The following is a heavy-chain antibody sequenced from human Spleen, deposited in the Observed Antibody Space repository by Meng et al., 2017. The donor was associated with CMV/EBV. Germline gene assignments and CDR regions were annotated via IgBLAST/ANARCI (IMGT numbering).Heavy chain of an antibody. CDR1: GYSISSGYY. CDR3: ARVTYSTIDY. Sequence: SETLSLTCTVSGYSISSGYYWGWIRQPPGKGLEWIGSIYHSGSTYYNPSLKSRVTISVDTSKNHFSLKLTSVTAADTAVYYCARVTYSTIDYWGQGTLVTVSS. D-gene: IGHD6-13*01. V-gene: IGHV4-38-2*02. J-gene: IGHJ4*02. CDR2: IYHSGST.